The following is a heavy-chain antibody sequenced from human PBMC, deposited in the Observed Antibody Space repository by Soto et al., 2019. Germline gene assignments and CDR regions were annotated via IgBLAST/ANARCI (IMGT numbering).Heavy chain of an antibody. V-gene: IGHV4-31*03. J-gene: IGHJ4*02. CDR1: GGSISSGGSY. Sequence: QVQLQESGPGLVKPSQTLSLTCTVSGGSISSGGSYWSWIRQRPGEALEWIGYIYYSGSFYYTPSLKGRVIMSADTSKNQFSLEVSSVTAADTAIYYSARAPESPTIFGVVRPYFFDFWGQGILVSVSS. CDR3: ARAPESPTIFGVVRPYFFDF. CDR2: IYYSGSF. D-gene: IGHD3-3*01.